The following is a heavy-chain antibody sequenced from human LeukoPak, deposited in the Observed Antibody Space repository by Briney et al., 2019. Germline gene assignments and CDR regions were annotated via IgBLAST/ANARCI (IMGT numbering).Heavy chain of an antibody. CDR3: ARSNWYGDGIY. CDR2: ISSSSSYT. J-gene: IGHJ4*02. D-gene: IGHD3-10*01. V-gene: IGHV3-11*03. Sequence: GGSLRLSCAASGFTFSDYYMSWVRQAPGQGLEWVSYISSSSSYTNYADSVKGRFTISRDNAKNSLYLQMNSLRAEDTAVYYCARSNWYGDGIYWGQGTLVTVSS. CDR1: GFTFSDYY.